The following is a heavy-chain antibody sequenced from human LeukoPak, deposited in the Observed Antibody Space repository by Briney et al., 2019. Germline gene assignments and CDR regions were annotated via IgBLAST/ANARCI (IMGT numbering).Heavy chain of an antibody. CDR1: GFTFSSYG. CDR3: AKEGPFSAIFGVVIRAFDY. D-gene: IGHD3-3*01. CDR2: ISYDGSNK. Sequence: GRSPRLSCAASGFTFSSYGMHWVRQAPGKGLEWVAVISYDGSNKYYADSVKGRFTISRDNSKNTLYLQMNSLRAEDTAVYYCAKEGPFSAIFGVVIRAFDYWGQGTLVTVSS. J-gene: IGHJ4*02. V-gene: IGHV3-30*18.